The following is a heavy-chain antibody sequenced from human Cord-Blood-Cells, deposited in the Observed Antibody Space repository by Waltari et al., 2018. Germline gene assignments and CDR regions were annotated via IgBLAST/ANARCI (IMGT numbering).Heavy chain of an antibody. CDR1: GFTFSSYS. J-gene: IGHJ2*01. Sequence: EVQLVESGGGLVKPGGSLRLSCAASGFTFSSYSMNWVRQAPGKGLEWVSSISSSSSYIYYADSVKGRFTISRDNAKNSLYLQMNSLRAEDTAVYYCARDRKAGDWYFDLWGRDTLVTVSS. CDR2: ISSSSSYI. V-gene: IGHV3-21*01. CDR3: ARDRKAGDWYFDL. D-gene: IGHD6-13*01.